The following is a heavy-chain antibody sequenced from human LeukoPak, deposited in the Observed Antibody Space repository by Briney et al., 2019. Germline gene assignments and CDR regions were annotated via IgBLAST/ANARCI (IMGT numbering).Heavy chain of an antibody. J-gene: IGHJ4*02. CDR1: GFTFRDYE. D-gene: IGHD3-22*01. V-gene: IGHV3-48*03. CDR2: ISTSGTTI. CDR3: ARGHYYDSSGYADY. Sequence: GGSLRLSCAASGFTFRDYEMNWVRQAPGKGLEWVSFISTSGTTIYYAGSVKGRFTISRDNAKNSLYLQMNSLRAEDTAVYYCARGHYYDSSGYADYWGQGTLVTVSS.